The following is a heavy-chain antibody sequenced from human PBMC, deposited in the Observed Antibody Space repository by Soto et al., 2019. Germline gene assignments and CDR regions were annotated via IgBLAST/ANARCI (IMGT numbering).Heavy chain of an antibody. J-gene: IGHJ6*02. Sequence: PGGSLRLSCAASGFTISNYGMHWVRQAPGKGLEWVAVISYDGTITYYADSVKGRFTISRDNSENTLYLQMNSLRTEDTAVYYCATTRVGPCSSSICFSGIFDGMDVWGQGTTVTVSS. CDR2: ISYDGTIT. CDR3: ATTRVGPCSSSICFSGIFDGMDV. D-gene: IGHD2-2*01. V-gene: IGHV3-30-3*01. CDR1: GFTISNYG.